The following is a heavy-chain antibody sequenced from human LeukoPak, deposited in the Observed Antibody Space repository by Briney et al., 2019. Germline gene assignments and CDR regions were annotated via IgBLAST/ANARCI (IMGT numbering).Heavy chain of an antibody. CDR2: INHSGRT. Sequence: SETLSLTCAVYGGSFSGYYWSWIRQPPGKGLEWIGEINHSGRTNYNPSLKSRVTISVDTSKNQFSLKLSSVTAADTAVYYCARASSIMVRGVIIRAFDYWGQGTLVTVSS. CDR3: ARASSIMVRGVIIRAFDY. J-gene: IGHJ4*02. V-gene: IGHV4-34*01. CDR1: GGSFSGYY. D-gene: IGHD3-10*01.